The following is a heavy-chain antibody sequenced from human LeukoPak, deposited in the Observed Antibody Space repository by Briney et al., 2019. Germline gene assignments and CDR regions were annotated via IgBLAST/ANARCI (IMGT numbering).Heavy chain of an antibody. CDR2: INPDSGAT. J-gene: IGHJ4*02. Sequence: ASVKVSCKASGYTFTGYYMHWVRQAPGQGLEWMGWINPDSGATNYAQRFQGRVTTTRDTSISTAYMELSRLRSDDTALYYCARSEMADYWGQGTLVTVSS. CDR1: GYTFTGYY. D-gene: IGHD1-14*01. V-gene: IGHV1-2*02. CDR3: ARSEMADY.